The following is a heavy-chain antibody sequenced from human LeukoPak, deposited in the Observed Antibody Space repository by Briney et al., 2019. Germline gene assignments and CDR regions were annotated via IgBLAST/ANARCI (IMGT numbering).Heavy chain of an antibody. V-gene: IGHV3-48*03. J-gene: IGHJ4*02. D-gene: IGHD3-10*01. CDR1: GFTFSSYE. Sequence: GGSLRLSCAASGFTFSSYEMNWVRQAPGKGLEWVSYISSSGSTIYYADSVKGRFTISRDNAKNSLYLQMNSLRAEDTAVYYCARGAKPYGSGSYFQDYWGQGTLVTVSS. CDR2: ISSSGSTI. CDR3: ARGAKPYGSGSYFQDY.